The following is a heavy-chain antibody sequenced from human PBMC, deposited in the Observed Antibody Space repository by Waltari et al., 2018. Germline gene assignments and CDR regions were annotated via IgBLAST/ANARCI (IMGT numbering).Heavy chain of an antibody. CDR1: GGSISRGDYY. CDR2: IYYSGST. V-gene: IGHV4-30-4*08. Sequence: QVQLQESGPGLGKPSPTLSLTCTVAGGSISRGDYYWSWIRQPPGKGLEWIGYIYYSGSTYYNPSLKSRVTISVDTSKNQFSLKLSSVTAADTAVYYCARATDMTTVTTFDYWGQGTLVTVSS. CDR3: ARATDMTTVTTFDY. J-gene: IGHJ4*02. D-gene: IGHD4-4*01.